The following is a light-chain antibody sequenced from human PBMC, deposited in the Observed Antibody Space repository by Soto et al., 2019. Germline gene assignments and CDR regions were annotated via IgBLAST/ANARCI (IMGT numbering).Light chain of an antibody. CDR2: DAS. CDR1: QSISSW. Sequence: DIQMTQSPSTLSASVGDRVTITCRASQSISSWLAWYQQKPGKAPKLLIYDASSLESGVSSRFSGSGSGTEFTLTINNLQPDDFATYYCQQYNSYSCTFGQGTKVDI. CDR3: QQYNSYSCT. V-gene: IGKV1-5*01. J-gene: IGKJ1*01.